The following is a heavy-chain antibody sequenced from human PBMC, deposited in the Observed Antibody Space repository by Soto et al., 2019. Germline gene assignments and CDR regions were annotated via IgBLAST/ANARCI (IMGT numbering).Heavy chain of an antibody. CDR1: GFTFSSYE. CDR3: ARVVLDDFWSGYYFDY. V-gene: IGHV3-48*03. CDR2: ISSSGSTI. Sequence: VQLVESGGGVVQPGRSLRLSCAASGFTFSSYEMNWVRQAPGKGLEWVSYISSSGSTIYYADSVKGRFTISRDNAKNSLYLQMNSLRAEDTAVYYCARVVLDDFWSGYYFDYWGQGTLVTVSS. D-gene: IGHD3-3*01. J-gene: IGHJ4*02.